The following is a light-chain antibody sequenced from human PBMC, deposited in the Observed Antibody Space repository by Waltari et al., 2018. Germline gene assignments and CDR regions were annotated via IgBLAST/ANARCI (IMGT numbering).Light chain of an antibody. CDR2: EVT. CDR3: CSYTTIGPVL. V-gene: IGLV2-23*02. CDR1: SSDVGANNF. Sequence: QSALTQPASVSGSPGQSIAISGIGTSSDVGANNFLSWYQQHPGRAPKLMIHEVTKRPSGVSTRFSGSKSGNTASLTISGLQAEDEADYYCCSYTTIGPVLIGGGTKVTVL. J-gene: IGLJ2*01.